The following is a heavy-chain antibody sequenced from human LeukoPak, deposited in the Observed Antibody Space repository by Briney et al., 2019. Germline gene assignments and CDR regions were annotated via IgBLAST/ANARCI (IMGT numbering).Heavy chain of an antibody. D-gene: IGHD2-2*01. J-gene: IGHJ4*02. CDR1: GFTFSSYA. CDR2: ISGSGDTT. CDR3: ARICSSTDCLIPD. Sequence: GGSLRLSCAASGFTFSSYAMTWVRQAHGEGLERVSVISGSGDTTYYADSVKGRFTISRDNAKNTVYLQINSLRDEDTAVYYCARICSSTDCLIPDWGQGTLVTVSS. V-gene: IGHV3-23*01.